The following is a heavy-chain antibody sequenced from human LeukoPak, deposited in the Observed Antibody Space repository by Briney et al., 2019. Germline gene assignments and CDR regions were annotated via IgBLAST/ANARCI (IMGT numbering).Heavy chain of an antibody. J-gene: IGHJ6*02. CDR3: ARDDCSGGSCYLNYYYGMDV. CDR1: GGSISSSSYY. CDR2: IYYSGST. V-gene: IGHV4-39*07. Sequence: SETLSLTCTVSGGSISSSSYYWGWIRQPPGKGLEWIGSIYYSGSTYYNPSLKSRVTISVDTSKNQFSLKLSSVTAADTAVYYCARDDCSGGSCYLNYYYGMDVWGQGTTVTVSS. D-gene: IGHD2-15*01.